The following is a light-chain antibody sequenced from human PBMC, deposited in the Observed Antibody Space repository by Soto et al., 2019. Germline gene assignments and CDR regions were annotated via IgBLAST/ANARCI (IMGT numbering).Light chain of an antibody. CDR3: QQFDGSLWT. V-gene: IGKV3-11*01. CDR1: QSVSSY. J-gene: IGKJ1*01. CDR2: DAS. Sequence: EIVLTQSPATLSLSPGERATLSCRASQSVSSYLAWYQQKPGQAPRPLIYDASNRATGIPARFSGSGSGTDFTLTISSLEPEDFAVYCCQQFDGSLWTFGPGTKVDIK.